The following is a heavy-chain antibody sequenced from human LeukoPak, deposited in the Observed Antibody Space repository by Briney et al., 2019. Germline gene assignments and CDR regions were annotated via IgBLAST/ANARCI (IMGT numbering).Heavy chain of an antibody. CDR2: MNPNSGDT. Sequence: ASVKVSCKASGYTFTSYDINWVRQATGQGLEWMGWMNPNSGDTGYAQKFQGRVTMTRNTSISTAYMELSSLRSEDTAVYYCARHGRIAAAGTMGYYYYYMDVWGKGTTVTVSS. J-gene: IGHJ6*03. V-gene: IGHV1-8*01. CDR3: ARHGRIAAAGTMGYYYYYMDV. D-gene: IGHD6-13*01. CDR1: GYTFTSYD.